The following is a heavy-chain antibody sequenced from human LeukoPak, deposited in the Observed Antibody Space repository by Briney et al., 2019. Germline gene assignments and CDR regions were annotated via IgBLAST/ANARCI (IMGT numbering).Heavy chain of an antibody. Sequence: PSETLSLTCTVSGGSISSGDYYWSWIRQPPGKGLEWIGYIYYSGRTNYNPSLKSRVTISVDTSKNRFSLKLSSVTAADTAVYYCARDHGEGGYDLGYWGQGTLVTVSS. J-gene: IGHJ4*02. CDR3: ARDHGEGGYDLGY. V-gene: IGHV4-61*08. CDR2: IYYSGRT. D-gene: IGHD5-12*01. CDR1: GGSISSGDYY.